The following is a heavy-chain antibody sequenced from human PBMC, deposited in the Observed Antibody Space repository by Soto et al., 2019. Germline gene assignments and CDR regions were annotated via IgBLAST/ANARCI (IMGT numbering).Heavy chain of an antibody. CDR3: ARKPLRYCSSTSCADYYYYYGMDV. CDR1: GYSFTSYW. CDR2: IDPSDSYT. D-gene: IGHD2-2*01. Sequence: PGESLKISCKGSGYSFTSYWISWVRQMPGKGLEWMGRIDPSDSYTNYSPSFQGHVTISADKSISTAYLQWSSLKASDTAMYYCARKPLRYCSSTSCADYYYYYGMDVWGQGTTVPVSS. V-gene: IGHV5-10-1*01. J-gene: IGHJ6*02.